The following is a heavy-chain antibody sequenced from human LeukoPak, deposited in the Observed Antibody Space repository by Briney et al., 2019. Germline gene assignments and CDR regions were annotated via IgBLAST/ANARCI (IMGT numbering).Heavy chain of an antibody. V-gene: IGHV4-39*01. CDR2: IYYSGST. Sequence: SETLSLTCTVSGGSISSSSYYWGWIRQPPGKGLEWIGSIYYSGSTYYNPSLKSRVTISVDTSKNQFSLKLSSVAAADTAVYYCARHLMATTLYPARPLPQFDYWGQGTLVTVSS. CDR1: GGSISSSSYY. D-gene: IGHD5-12*01. CDR3: ARHLMATTLYPARPLPQFDY. J-gene: IGHJ4*02.